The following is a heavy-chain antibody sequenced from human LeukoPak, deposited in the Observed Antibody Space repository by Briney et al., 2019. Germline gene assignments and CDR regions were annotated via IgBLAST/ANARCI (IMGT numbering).Heavy chain of an antibody. CDR1: GGSISSNNYY. D-gene: IGHD3-22*01. CDR2: IYYSGST. CDR3: ARHSFPDYYDSSGYPNWFDP. J-gene: IGHJ5*02. V-gene: IGHV4-39*01. Sequence: SETLSLTCTVSGGSISSNNYYWGWIRQPLGKGLEWIGSIYYSGSTYYNPSLKSRVTISVDTSKNQFSLKLRSVTAADTTVYYCARHSFPDYYDSSGYPNWFDPWGQGTLVTVSS.